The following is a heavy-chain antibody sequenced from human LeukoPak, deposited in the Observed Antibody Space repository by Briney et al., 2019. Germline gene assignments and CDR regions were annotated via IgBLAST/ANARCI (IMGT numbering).Heavy chain of an antibody. D-gene: IGHD3-16*01. V-gene: IGHV4-39*07. CDR1: GGSISSSSYY. CDR3: ARERLTWGTDY. J-gene: IGHJ4*02. Sequence: PSETLSLTCTVSGGSISSSSYYWGWIRQPPGKGLEWIGSIYYSGSTYYNPSLKSRVTISVDTSKNQFSLKLSSVTAADTAVYYCARERLTWGTDYWGQGTLVTVSS. CDR2: IYYSGST.